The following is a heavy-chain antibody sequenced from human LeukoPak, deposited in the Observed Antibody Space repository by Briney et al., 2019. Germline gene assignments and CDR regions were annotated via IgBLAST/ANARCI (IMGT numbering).Heavy chain of an antibody. CDR1: GSTFSSYS. V-gene: IGHV3-21*04. Sequence: GGSLRLSCAASGSTFSSYSMNWVRQAPGKGLEWVSSISSSSSYIYYADSVKGRFTISRDNSKNSLYLQMNSLRTEDTALYYCAKASYRERFLDYFDYWGQGTLVTVSS. D-gene: IGHD3-3*01. CDR3: AKASYRERFLDYFDY. J-gene: IGHJ4*02. CDR2: ISSSSSYI.